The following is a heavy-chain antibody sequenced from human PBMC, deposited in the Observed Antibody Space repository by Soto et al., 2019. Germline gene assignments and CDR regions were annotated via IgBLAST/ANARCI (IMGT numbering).Heavy chain of an antibody. V-gene: IGHV4-59*01. J-gene: IGHJ2*01. D-gene: IGHD4-4*01. CDR1: GGSISSYY. Sequence: SETLSLTCTVSGGSISSYYWSWIRQPPGKGLEWIGYIYYSGSTNYNPSLKSRVTISVDTSKNQFSLKLSSVTAADTAVYYCARGSTVTTVPGAPIWYFDLWGRGTLVTVSS. CDR2: IYYSGST. CDR3: ARGSTVTTVPGAPIWYFDL.